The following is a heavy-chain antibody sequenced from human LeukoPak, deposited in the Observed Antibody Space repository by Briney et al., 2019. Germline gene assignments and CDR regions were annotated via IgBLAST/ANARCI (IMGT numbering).Heavy chain of an antibody. V-gene: IGHV3-15*01. CDR1: GFTFSSYA. CDR3: TTGADYYDSSGYSY. CDR2: IKSKTDGGTS. Sequence: GGSLRLSCAASGFTFSSYAMSWVRQAPGKGLEWVGRIKSKTDGGTSDYAAPVKGRFTISRDDSKNTLYLQMNSLKTEDTAVYYCTTGADYYDSSGYSYWGQGTLVTVSS. D-gene: IGHD3-22*01. J-gene: IGHJ4*02.